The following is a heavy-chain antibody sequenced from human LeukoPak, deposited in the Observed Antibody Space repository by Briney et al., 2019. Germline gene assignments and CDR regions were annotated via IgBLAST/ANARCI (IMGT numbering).Heavy chain of an antibody. CDR3: ATSLSGWGTYHDLDG. CDR2: IAVDGTT. J-gene: IGHJ6*03. V-gene: IGHV3-48*03. Sequence: GGSLRLSCAGSGFTVSSFEINWVRQAPGKGLEWVSFIAVDGTTYYADSVKGRFTLSRDNAKNSLYLQMNSLRAEDTAVYYCATSLSGWGTYHDLDGWGKGTAVTISS. CDR1: GFTVSSFE. D-gene: IGHD6-19*01.